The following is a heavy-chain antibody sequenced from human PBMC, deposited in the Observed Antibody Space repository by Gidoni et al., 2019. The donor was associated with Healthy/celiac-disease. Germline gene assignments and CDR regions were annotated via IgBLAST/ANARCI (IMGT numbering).Heavy chain of an antibody. D-gene: IGHD2-2*01. CDR1: GGTFSSYA. V-gene: IGHV1-69*01. CDR3: ARGGGNIVVVPAAIYGGETYYYYGMDV. CDR2: IIPIFGTA. Sequence: QVQLVQSGAEVKKPGSSVKVSCKASGGTFSSYAISWVRQAPGQGLEWMGGIIPIFGTANYAQKFQGRVTITADESTSTAYMELSSLRSEDTAVYYCARGGGNIVVVPAAIYGGETYYYYGMDVWGQGTTVTVSS. J-gene: IGHJ6*02.